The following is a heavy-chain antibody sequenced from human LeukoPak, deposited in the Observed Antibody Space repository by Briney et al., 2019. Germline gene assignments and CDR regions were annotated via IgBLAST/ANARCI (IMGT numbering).Heavy chain of an antibody. Sequence: ASVKVSCKASGYTFTSYAMNWVRQAPGQGLEWMGWINTNTGNPTYAQGITGRFVFSLDTSVSTAYLQISSLTAEDTAVYYCARVKVGDYGGKEVFDYWGQGTLVTVSS. CDR1: GYTFTSYA. V-gene: IGHV7-4-1*02. J-gene: IGHJ4*02. CDR2: INTNTGNP. D-gene: IGHD4-23*01. CDR3: ARVKVGDYGGKEVFDY.